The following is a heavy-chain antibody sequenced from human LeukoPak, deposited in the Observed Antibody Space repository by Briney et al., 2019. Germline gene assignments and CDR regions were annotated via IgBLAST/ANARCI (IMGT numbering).Heavy chain of an antibody. Sequence: GGSLRLSCAASAFTFSDYSMNWVRQAPGEGLEWIPYIDTSSSTMYYADSVMGRFTISRDNAKESLYLQMNSLRDEDTAVYYCAREDDSWGPNNLDLWGQGTMVTVSS. D-gene: IGHD7-27*01. CDR3: AREDDSWGPNNLDL. J-gene: IGHJ3*01. V-gene: IGHV3-48*02. CDR2: IDTSSSTM. CDR1: AFTFSDYS.